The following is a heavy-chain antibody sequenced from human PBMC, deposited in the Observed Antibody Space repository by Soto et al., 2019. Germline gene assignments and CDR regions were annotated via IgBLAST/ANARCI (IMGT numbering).Heavy chain of an antibody. V-gene: IGHV4-30-4*01. Sequence: SETLSLTCTVSGGSISGGDYYWSWIRQPPGAGLEWIGYVYDSGSAYYTPSLKSRVSISVDTSQCQFSLKLSSVTAADTAVYYCARDQPGYSSEWGEWLDPGYQGMLVAVSS. J-gene: IGHJ5*02. CDR3: ARDQPGYSSEWGEWLDP. CDR2: VYDSGSA. CDR1: GGSISGGDYY. D-gene: IGHD6-19*01.